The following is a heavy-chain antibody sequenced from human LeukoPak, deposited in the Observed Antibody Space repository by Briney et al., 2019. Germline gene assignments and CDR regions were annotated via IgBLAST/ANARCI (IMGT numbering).Heavy chain of an antibody. Sequence: KPGGSLRLSCAASGFTFSDYSMNWVRQAPGKGLEWVSSISSSTSYIFYADSMKGRFTTSRDNAKNSLYLQMNSLRAEDTAVYYCVRVLSAAMWGGMDVWGQGTTVTVSS. D-gene: IGHD2-2*01. V-gene: IGHV3-21*01. CDR1: GFTFSDYS. CDR2: ISSSTSYI. J-gene: IGHJ6*02. CDR3: VRVLSAAMWGGMDV.